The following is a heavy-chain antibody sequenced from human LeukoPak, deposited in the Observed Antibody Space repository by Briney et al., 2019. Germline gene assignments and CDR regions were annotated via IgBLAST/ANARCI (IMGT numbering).Heavy chain of an antibody. J-gene: IGHJ4*02. V-gene: IGHV3-11*04. CDR1: GFTFSDYY. CDR3: ATGGDYYDSSGYPDY. Sequence: AGGSLRLSCAASGFTFSDYYMSWIRQAPGKGLEWVSYISSSGSTIYYADSVKGRFTISRDNAKNSLYLQMNSLRAEDTAVYYCATGGDYYDSSGYPDYWGQGTLVTVSS. CDR2: ISSSGSTI. D-gene: IGHD3-22*01.